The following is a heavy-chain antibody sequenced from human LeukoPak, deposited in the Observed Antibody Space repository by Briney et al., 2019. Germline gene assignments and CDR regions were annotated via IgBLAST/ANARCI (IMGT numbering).Heavy chain of an antibody. CDR3: ARVSGNYYDSSDYWFDY. CDR2: IYYSGST. J-gene: IGHJ4*02. Sequence: PSETLSLTCTVSGGSISSYYWSWIRQPPGKGLEWIGFIYYSGSTYYNPSLKSRLTISVDTSKNQFSLKLNSVTAADAAVYYCARVSGNYYDSSDYWFDYWGQGALVTVSS. V-gene: IGHV4-30-4*01. D-gene: IGHD3-22*01. CDR1: GGSISSYY.